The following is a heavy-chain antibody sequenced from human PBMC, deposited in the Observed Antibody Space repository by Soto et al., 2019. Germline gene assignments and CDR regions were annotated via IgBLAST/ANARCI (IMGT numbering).Heavy chain of an antibody. CDR3: ARIDRITVRPSPDV. CDR2: IDPSDSYT. CDR1: GYSFTSYW. Sequence: GESLKISCKGSGYSFTSYWISWVRQMPGKGLEWMGRIDPSDSYTNYSPSFQGHVTISADKSISTAYLQWSSLKASDTALYYCARIDRITVRPSPDVWGQGTSVTVSS. J-gene: IGHJ6*02. V-gene: IGHV5-10-1*01. D-gene: IGHD6-6*01.